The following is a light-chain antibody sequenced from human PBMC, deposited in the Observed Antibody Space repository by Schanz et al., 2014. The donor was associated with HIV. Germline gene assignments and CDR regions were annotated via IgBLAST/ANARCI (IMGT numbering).Light chain of an antibody. Sequence: EIVLTQSPGSLSLSPGERATLSCRASQSVSSNYLAWYQQRPGQSPRLLIYDASNRAAGIPDRFSGSGSGTDFTLTISRLDPEDFAVYYCQHYGSSFGPGTKVDLK. CDR1: QSVSSNY. V-gene: IGKV3-20*01. CDR2: DAS. J-gene: IGKJ3*01. CDR3: QHYGSS.